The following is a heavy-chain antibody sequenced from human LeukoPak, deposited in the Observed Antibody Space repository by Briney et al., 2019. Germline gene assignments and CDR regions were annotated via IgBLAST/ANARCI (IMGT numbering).Heavy chain of an antibody. D-gene: IGHD2-2*01. Sequence: ASVKVSCKASGYTFTSYDINWVRQATGQGLEWMGWMNPNRGNTGYAQKFQGRVTMTRNTSISTAYMELSSLRSEDTAEYYCARDLGYCSSASCLYSYYYYMDVWGKGTTVTVSS. CDR1: GYTFTSYD. CDR2: MNPNRGNT. V-gene: IGHV1-8*01. CDR3: ARDLGYCSSASCLYSYYYYMDV. J-gene: IGHJ6*03.